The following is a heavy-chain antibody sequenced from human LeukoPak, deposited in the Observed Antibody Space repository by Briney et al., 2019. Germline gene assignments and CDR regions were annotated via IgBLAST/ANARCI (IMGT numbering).Heavy chain of an antibody. CDR1: GFNLKTYS. J-gene: IGHJ4*02. Sequence: GGSLRLSCAASGFNLKTYSMHWVRQAPGKGLEWVAVTSYDGSHKYYADSVKGRFTVSRDNSRNMLYLQMNSLRPDDTAVYYCAETSSWHRRHVHYWGQGTRVTVSS. CDR3: AETSSWHRRHVHY. V-gene: IGHV3-30*04. CDR2: TSYDGSHK. D-gene: IGHD6-13*01.